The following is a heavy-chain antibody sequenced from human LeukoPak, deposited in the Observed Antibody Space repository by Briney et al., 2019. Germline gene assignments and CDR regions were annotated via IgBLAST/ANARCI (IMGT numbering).Heavy chain of an antibody. J-gene: IGHJ4*02. CDR2: IIPIFGTA. D-gene: IGHD1-26*01. Sequence: ASVKVSCKASGGTFSSYAISWVRQAPGQGLEWMGGIIPIFGTANYAQKFQGRVTITADESTSTAYMELSSLRSEDTAVYYCARGYSGSYLAAYYFDYWGQGTLVTVSS. V-gene: IGHV1-69*13. CDR3: ARGYSGSYLAAYYFDY. CDR1: GGTFSSYA.